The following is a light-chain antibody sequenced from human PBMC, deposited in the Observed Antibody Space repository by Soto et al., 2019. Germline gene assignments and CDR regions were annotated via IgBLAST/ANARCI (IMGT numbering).Light chain of an antibody. CDR3: QQRINWPLT. CDR1: QSINRY. Sequence: ESVLTQFPATLSLSPGERATLSCRASQSINRYLAWYQQKPGQAPRLIIYYASNRATGIPARFSGSGSGTDFTLTISSLEPEDFAVYYCQQRINWPLTFGGGTKVEI. CDR2: YAS. V-gene: IGKV3-11*01. J-gene: IGKJ4*01.